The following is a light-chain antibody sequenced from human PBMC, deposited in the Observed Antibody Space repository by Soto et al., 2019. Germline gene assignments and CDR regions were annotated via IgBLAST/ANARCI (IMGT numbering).Light chain of an antibody. CDR1: QSVSSDY. Sequence: EIVLTQSPDTLSLSPGERATLSCRASQSVSSDYVAWYRQKPGQAPSLLMYAKSTRAAGIPDRFYGSGSGTDFTLTIYRLEPEDLAVYYCQQYGNSPQTFGQGTKVEI. CDR3: QQYGNSPQT. CDR2: AKS. V-gene: IGKV3-20*01. J-gene: IGKJ1*01.